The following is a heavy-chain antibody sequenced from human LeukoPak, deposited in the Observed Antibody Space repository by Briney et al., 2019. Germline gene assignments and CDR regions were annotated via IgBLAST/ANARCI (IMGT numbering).Heavy chain of an antibody. CDR1: GGSISSGSFY. CDR3: ARGRDGSSYYFDY. Sequence: PSETLSLTCTVSGGSISSGSFYWSWTRQPAGNGLEWIGRIHTGESTNYNPSLKSRVTISVDTSKNQFSLKLSSMTAADTAVYYCARGRDGSSYYFDYWGQGSLVTVSS. D-gene: IGHD3-10*01. CDR2: IHTGEST. J-gene: IGHJ4*02. V-gene: IGHV4-61*02.